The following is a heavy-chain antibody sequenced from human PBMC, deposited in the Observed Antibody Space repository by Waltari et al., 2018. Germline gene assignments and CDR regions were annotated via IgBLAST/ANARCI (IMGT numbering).Heavy chain of an antibody. V-gene: IGHV3-15*01. Sequence: EVQLVESGGGLVEPGGSLPLSCAASGFTFSNAWLSWVRQAPGKGLERLGRIRSKTDGGTIDYAAPVKDRFTISRDDSKNTLYLQMDSLKTEDTAVYYCTTGGVWGSYRTIDYWGQGTLVTVSS. CDR2: IRSKTDGGTI. CDR3: TTGGVWGSYRTIDY. J-gene: IGHJ4*02. D-gene: IGHD3-16*02. CDR1: GFTFSNAW.